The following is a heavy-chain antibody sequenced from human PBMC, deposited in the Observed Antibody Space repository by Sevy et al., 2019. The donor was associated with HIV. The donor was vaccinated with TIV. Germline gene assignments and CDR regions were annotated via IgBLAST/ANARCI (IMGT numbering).Heavy chain of an antibody. J-gene: IGHJ6*02. V-gene: IGHV3-30*18. Sequence: GGSLRLSCAASGYIFSSYGIHWVRQAPGKGLEWVAFLSYDERNKYYADSVKGRFTISGDSSKSTFYVQMNNLRADDTAVYYCAKDRDVLLVPSTMRDEYPGYGMDVWGQGTTVTVSS. CDR2: LSYDERNK. CDR1: GYIFSSYG. CDR3: AKDRDVLLVPSTMRDEYPGYGMDV. D-gene: IGHD2-2*01.